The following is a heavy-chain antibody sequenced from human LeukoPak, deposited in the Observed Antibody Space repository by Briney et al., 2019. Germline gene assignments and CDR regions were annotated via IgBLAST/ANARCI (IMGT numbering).Heavy chain of an antibody. CDR1: GGSISSSSYY. CDR2: IYYSGST. D-gene: IGHD3/OR15-3a*01. J-gene: IGHJ6*03. CDR3: ARVDPGYYYMDV. V-gene: IGHV4-39*07. Sequence: SETLSLTCTASGGSISSSSYYWGWIRQPPGKGLEWIGSIYYSGSTYYNPSLKSRVTISVDTSKNQFSLKLSSVTAADTAVYYCARVDPGYYYMDVWGKGTTVTVSS.